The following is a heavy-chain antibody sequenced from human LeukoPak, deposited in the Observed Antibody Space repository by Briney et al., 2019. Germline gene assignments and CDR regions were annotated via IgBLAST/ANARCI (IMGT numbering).Heavy chain of an antibody. CDR3: ARGSSWYRPYNWFDP. CDR1: GYTFTGYY. CDR2: INPNSGGT. Sequence: ASVKVSCKASGYTFTGYYMHWVRQAPGQGLEWMAWINPNSGGTNYAQKFQGRVTMTRDTSICTAYMELSRLRSDDTAVYYCARGSSWYRPYNWFDPWGQGTLVTVSS. D-gene: IGHD6-13*01. J-gene: IGHJ5*02. V-gene: IGHV1-2*02.